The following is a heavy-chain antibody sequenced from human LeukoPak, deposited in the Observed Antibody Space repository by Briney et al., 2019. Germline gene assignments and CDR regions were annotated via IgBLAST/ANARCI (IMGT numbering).Heavy chain of an antibody. CDR3: ARDQLGESDY. V-gene: IGHV3-7*01. CDR2: IKQDGSEK. D-gene: IGHD3-10*01. J-gene: IGHJ4*02. Sequence: GGSLRLSCAASGFTFSSYAMTWVRQAPGMGLEWVANIKQDGSEKYYVDSVKGRFTISRDNAKNSLYLQMNSLRADDTAVYYCARDQLGESDYWGQGTLVPSPQ. CDR1: GFTFSSYA.